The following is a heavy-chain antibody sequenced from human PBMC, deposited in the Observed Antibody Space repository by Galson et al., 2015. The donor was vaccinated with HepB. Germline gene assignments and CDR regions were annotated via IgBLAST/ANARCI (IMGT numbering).Heavy chain of an antibody. CDR2: INHSGST. CDR1: GGSFSGYY. CDR3: ASRVRGKRFFDY. D-gene: IGHD3-16*01. J-gene: IGHJ4*02. Sequence: ETLSLTCAVYGGSFSGYYWSWIRQPPGKGLEGIGEINHSGSTNYTPSLKSRVTISVDTSKNQFSLKLSSVTAADTAVYYCASRVRGKRFFDYWGQGTLVTVSS. V-gene: IGHV4-34*01.